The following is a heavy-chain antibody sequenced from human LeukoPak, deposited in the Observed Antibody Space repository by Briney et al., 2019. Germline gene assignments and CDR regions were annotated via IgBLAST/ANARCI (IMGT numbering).Heavy chain of an antibody. V-gene: IGHV3-15*01. Sequence: PGGSLRLSCAASGFTFSNAWMSWVRQAPGKGLEWVGRIKSKTDGGTTDYAAPVKGRFTISRDDSKNTLYLQMNSLKTGDTAVYYCTTDRLGYYDSRPLGYWGQGTLVTVSS. CDR1: GFTFSNAW. CDR2: IKSKTDGGTT. D-gene: IGHD3-22*01. CDR3: TTDRLGYYDSRPLGY. J-gene: IGHJ4*02.